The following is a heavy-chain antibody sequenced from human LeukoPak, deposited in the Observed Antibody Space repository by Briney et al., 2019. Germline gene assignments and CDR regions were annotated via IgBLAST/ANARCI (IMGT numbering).Heavy chain of an antibody. J-gene: IGHJ4*02. CDR2: IYYSGST. CDR3: ARHLRGRDGYNSPPLYFDY. CDR1: GGSISSDHYY. D-gene: IGHD5-24*01. Sequence: PSETLSLTCTVSGGSISSDHYYWSWIRQPPGKGLEWIGYIYYSGSTNYNPSLKSRVTISVDTSKNQFSLKLSSVTAADTAVYYCARHLRGRDGYNSPPLYFDYWGQGTLVTVSS. V-gene: IGHV4-61*01.